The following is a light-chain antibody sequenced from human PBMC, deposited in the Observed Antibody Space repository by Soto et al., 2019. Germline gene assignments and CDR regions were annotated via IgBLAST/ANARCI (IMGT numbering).Light chain of an antibody. J-gene: IGKJ3*01. Sequence: IQLTQSPSSLSASVGDRVTITCRASQGIRNYLGWYQQKPRKAPKLLIYAASTLQSGVPSRFSGSGSGTDFTLTITSLQPADFATYYCQQLKSFPRTFGPGTKVDI. CDR3: QQLKSFPRT. V-gene: IGKV1-9*01. CDR2: AAS. CDR1: QGIRNY.